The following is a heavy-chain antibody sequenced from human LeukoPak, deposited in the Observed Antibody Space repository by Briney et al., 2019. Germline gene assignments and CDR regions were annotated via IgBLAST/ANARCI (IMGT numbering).Heavy chain of an antibody. J-gene: IGHJ3*02. CDR2: IYYSGST. Sequence: PGGSLRLSCAASGFTFSSYSMNWVRQPPGKGLEWIGSIYYSGSTYYNPSLKSRVTISVDTSKNQFSLKLSSVTAADTAVYYCARHWLLWFGEFDAFDIWGQGTMVTVSS. D-gene: IGHD3-10*01. CDR1: GFTFSSYSMN. CDR3: ARHWLLWFGEFDAFDI. V-gene: IGHV4-39*01.